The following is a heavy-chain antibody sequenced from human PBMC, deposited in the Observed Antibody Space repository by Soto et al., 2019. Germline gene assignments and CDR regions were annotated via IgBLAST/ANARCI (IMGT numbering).Heavy chain of an antibody. V-gene: IGHV3-21*01. CDR1: GFTFSSYS. CDR3: ARDLARPYYYDSSGYYHDY. J-gene: IGHJ4*02. Sequence: PGGSLRLSCAASGFTFSSYSMNWVRQAPGKGLEWVSSISSSSSYIYYADSVKGRFTISRDNAKNSLYLQTNSLRAEDTAVYYCARDLARPYYYDSSGYYHDYWGQGTLVTVSS. D-gene: IGHD3-22*01. CDR2: ISSSSSYI.